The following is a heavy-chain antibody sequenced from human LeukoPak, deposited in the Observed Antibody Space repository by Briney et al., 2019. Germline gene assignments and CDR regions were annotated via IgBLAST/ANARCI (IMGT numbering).Heavy chain of an antibody. CDR3: ARLRWPRGGRSSFDY. CDR2: VNPDDSDT. Sequence: GESLKISCKGSGYSFTSHWIGWVRQMPGKGLEWMGIVNPDDSDTIYSPSFQGQVTISADESITTAYLQWSSLKASDTAMYSGARLRWPRGGRSSFDYWGQGALVTVSS. V-gene: IGHV5-51*01. CDR1: GYSFTSHW. D-gene: IGHD3-10*01. J-gene: IGHJ4*02.